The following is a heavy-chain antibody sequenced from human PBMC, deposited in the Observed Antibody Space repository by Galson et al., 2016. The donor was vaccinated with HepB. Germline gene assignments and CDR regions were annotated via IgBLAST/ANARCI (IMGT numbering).Heavy chain of an antibody. V-gene: IGHV1-24*01. CDR3: ATMSHYGGSGYYSGS. CDR2: FDPEDVKV. CDR1: GYSLTDLS. D-gene: IGHD3-22*01. Sequence: SVKVSCKVSGYSLTDLSIHWVRQAPGKGLEWMGGFDPEDVKVVYAQNFQGRVTMTENTSTDTASMELRSLRSADTAVYYCATMSHYGGSGYYSGSWGQGTLVTVSS. J-gene: IGHJ4*02.